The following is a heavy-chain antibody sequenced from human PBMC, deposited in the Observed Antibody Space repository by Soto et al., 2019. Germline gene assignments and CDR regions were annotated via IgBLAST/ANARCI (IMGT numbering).Heavy chain of an antibody. CDR1: GYTFTSYY. V-gene: IGHV1-46*03. CDR3: ASRRFGESSSPSAFDI. D-gene: IGHD3-10*01. Sequence: VSVKVSCKASGYTFTSYYMHWVRQAPGQGLEWMGIINPSGGSTSYAQKFQGRVTMTRDTSTSTVYMELSSLRSEDTAVYYCASRRFGESSSPSAFDIWGQGTMVTVSS. J-gene: IGHJ3*02. CDR2: INPSGGST.